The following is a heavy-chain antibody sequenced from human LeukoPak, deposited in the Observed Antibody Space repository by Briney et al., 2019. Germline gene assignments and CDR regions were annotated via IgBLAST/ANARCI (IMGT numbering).Heavy chain of an antibody. J-gene: IGHJ4*02. CDR2: IYSGDSDT. CDR3: ARTDYDILTGYSR. CDR1: GYSFTSYW. Sequence: GESLKISCKGSGYSFTSYWIGWVRQMPGKGLEWMGIIYSGDSDTRYSPSFQGQVTISADKSISTAYLQWSSLKASDTAMYYCARTDYDILTGYSRWGQGTLVTVSS. D-gene: IGHD3-9*01. V-gene: IGHV5-51*01.